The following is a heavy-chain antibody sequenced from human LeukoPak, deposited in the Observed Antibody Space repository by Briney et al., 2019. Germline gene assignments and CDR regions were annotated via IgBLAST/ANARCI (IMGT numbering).Heavy chain of an antibody. CDR2: ICGSGGRT. J-gene: IGHJ4*02. CDR3: AKTVSGWKLWGKWYYFDY. Sequence: PGGSLRLSCAPPGFTFSGYVLSSVRQAPGEGLEWVSAICGSGGRTYYADSVKGRFTISRDNSKNTLYLQMNSLRAEDTAVYYCAKTVSGWKLWGKWYYFDYWGQGTLVTVSS. V-gene: IGHV3-23*01. D-gene: IGHD2-15*01. CDR1: GFTFSGYV.